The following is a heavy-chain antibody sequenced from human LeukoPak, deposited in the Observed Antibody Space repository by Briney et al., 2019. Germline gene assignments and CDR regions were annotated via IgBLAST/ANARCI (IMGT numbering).Heavy chain of an antibody. CDR2: ISSSSSTI. CDR1: GFTFSNAW. D-gene: IGHD3-22*01. CDR3: ARGFYYDSLPFDP. Sequence: GGSLRLSCAASGFTFSNAWMNWVRQAPGKGLEWVSYISSSSSTIYYADSVKGRFTISRDNAKNSLYLQMNSLRNEDTAVYYCARGFYYDSLPFDPWGQGTLVTVSS. V-gene: IGHV3-48*02. J-gene: IGHJ5*02.